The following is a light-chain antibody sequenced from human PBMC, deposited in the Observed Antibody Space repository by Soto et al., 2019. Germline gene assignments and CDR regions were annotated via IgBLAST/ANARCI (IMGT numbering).Light chain of an antibody. CDR2: GAS. CDR3: QQYGGSPRVT. V-gene: IGKV3-20*01. Sequence: EIVLTQSPGTLSLSPGERATLSCRASQSVSSNYLAWYQQQPGQAPRLLIYGASSRATGIPDRFSGSGSGTDFTLPISRLEPEDFAVYYCQQYGGSPRVTFGGGTKVEIK. J-gene: IGKJ4*01. CDR1: QSVSSNY.